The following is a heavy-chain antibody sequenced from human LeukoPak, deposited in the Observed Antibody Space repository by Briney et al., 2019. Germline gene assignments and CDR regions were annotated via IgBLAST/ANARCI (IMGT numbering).Heavy chain of an antibody. CDR3: ARDRWYSSSYSGSWYFDY. CDR2: IYHSGST. D-gene: IGHD6-13*01. J-gene: IGHJ4*02. Sequence: PSETLSLTCAVSGYSISSGYYWGWLRQPPGKGLEWFGSIYHSGSTYYNASLKSRVTISVDTSKNQFALKLSSVTAADTAVYYCARDRWYSSSYSGSWYFDYWGQGTLVTVSS. CDR1: GYSISSGYY. V-gene: IGHV4-38-2*02.